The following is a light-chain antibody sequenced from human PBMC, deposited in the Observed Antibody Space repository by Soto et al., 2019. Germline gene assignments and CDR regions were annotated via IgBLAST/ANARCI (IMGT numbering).Light chain of an antibody. Sequence: QAVVTQSPSASASLGASVKLTCTLSSGYSTNAIAWHQQQSEKGPRFLMKINYDGTHSKGDGFFDRFSGSSSGAERHLSSSSLQSEDEADYYCQSLGTGIQVFGGGTQLTVL. CDR1: SGYSTNA. CDR2: INYDGTH. CDR3: QSLGTGIQV. V-gene: IGLV4-69*01. J-gene: IGLJ3*02.